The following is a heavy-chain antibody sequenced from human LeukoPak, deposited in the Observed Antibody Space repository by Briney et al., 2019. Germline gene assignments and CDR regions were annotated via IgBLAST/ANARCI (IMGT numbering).Heavy chain of an antibody. CDR3: ARVTGYGGDSLRY. Sequence: SETLSLTCSVDGGSFTGYYWTWIRQAPGKGPEWIGEINHRENSNYNPSLKGRVTLSIDTSKKQFSLHLTSLTAADTAVYYCARVTGYGGDSLRYWGQGTLVTISS. CDR1: GGSFTGYY. D-gene: IGHD4-23*01. J-gene: IGHJ4*02. CDR2: INHRENS. V-gene: IGHV4-34*01.